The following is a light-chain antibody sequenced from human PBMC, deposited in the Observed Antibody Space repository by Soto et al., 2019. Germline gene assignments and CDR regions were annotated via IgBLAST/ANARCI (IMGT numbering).Light chain of an antibody. Sequence: EIVLAQSPGTLSLSPGERATLSCRASQSVSSNYLAWYQQKPGRAPRLLIFGASSRATGIPDRFSGSGSGTDLTRTISRLEPEDFAVYFCHQYGNSPLTFGGGTEVEIK. CDR2: GAS. CDR1: QSVSSNY. CDR3: HQYGNSPLT. J-gene: IGKJ4*01. V-gene: IGKV3-20*01.